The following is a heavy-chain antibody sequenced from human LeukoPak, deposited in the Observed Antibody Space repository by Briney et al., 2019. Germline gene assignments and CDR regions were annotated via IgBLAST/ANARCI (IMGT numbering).Heavy chain of an antibody. CDR1: GFTLDDYG. Sequence: GGSLRLSCAASGFTLDDYGMSWVRQAPGKGVEWVSGINWNGGSTGYADSVKGRFTISRDNAKNSLYLQMNSLRAEDTALYYCATQPFLGYYFDYWGQGTLVTVSS. CDR3: ATQPFLGYYFDY. D-gene: IGHD2-15*01. V-gene: IGHV3-20*04. CDR2: INWNGGST. J-gene: IGHJ4*02.